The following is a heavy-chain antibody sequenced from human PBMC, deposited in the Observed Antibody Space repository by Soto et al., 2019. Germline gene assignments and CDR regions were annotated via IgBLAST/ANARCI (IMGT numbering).Heavy chain of an antibody. Sequence: QVQLQESGPGLVKPSGTLSLTCAVSGGSISNNNWWSWVRQSPGKGLEWIGEIHHSGSTNYNPSLKSRVTIAVDKSKIQFSLNLGSVTAADTAVYYCVRGPTSGWNAWGQGTLVTVSS. J-gene: IGHJ5*02. D-gene: IGHD6-19*01. CDR2: IHHSGST. CDR1: GGSISNNNW. V-gene: IGHV4-4*02. CDR3: VRGPTSGWNA.